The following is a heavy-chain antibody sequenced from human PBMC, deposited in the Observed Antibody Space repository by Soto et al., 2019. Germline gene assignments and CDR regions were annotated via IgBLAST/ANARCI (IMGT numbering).Heavy chain of an antibody. J-gene: IGHJ6*03. CDR2: IVVGSGNT. D-gene: IGHD3-3*01. Sequence: SVKVSCKASGFTFTSSAMQWVRQARGQRLEWIGWIVVGSGNTNYAQKFQERVTITRDMSTSTAYMELSSLRSEDTAVYYCAADLYDFWSGYYYMDVWGKGTTVTVSS. V-gene: IGHV1-58*02. CDR1: GFTFTSSA. CDR3: AADLYDFWSGYYYMDV.